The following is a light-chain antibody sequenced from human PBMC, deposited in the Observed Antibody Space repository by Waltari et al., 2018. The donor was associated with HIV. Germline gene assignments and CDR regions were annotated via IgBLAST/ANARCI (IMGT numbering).Light chain of an antibody. Sequence: DVVMTQSPVSLSVSHGEPASIYCRSSQILLHRNGYNYFDWFLQRPGQSPPVLIYLGSNRASGVPDRFSSSGSGTDFTLKISRVEAEDVGFYYCMQALQAPPTFGGGTKVEIK. J-gene: IGKJ4*01. CDR1: QILLHRNGYNY. V-gene: IGKV2-28*01. CDR2: LGS. CDR3: MQALQAPPT.